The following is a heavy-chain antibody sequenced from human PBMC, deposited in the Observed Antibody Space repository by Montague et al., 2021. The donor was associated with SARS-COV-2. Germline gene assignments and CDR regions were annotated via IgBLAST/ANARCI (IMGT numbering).Heavy chain of an antibody. CDR1: GASMSPYH. D-gene: IGHD3-10*01. CDR2: LHHSGAT. J-gene: IGHJ4*02. CDR3: ATSLGGRYYWADYYFDY. V-gene: IGHV4-59*03. Sequence: ETLSLTCAVTGASMSPYHWSWIRQPPGKGLEWIGNLHHSGATNXNPSLESRVTMSVDTSKNQFSLNLISVTAADTAVYFCATSLGGRYYWADYYFDYWGQGILVTVSA.